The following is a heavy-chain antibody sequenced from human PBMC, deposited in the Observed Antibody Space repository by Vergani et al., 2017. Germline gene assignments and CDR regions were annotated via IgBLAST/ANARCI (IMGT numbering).Heavy chain of an antibody. D-gene: IGHD3-10*01. CDR1: GSTVSGNY. CDR2: IYSGDET. J-gene: IGHJ5*02. Sequence: ELQLVESGGGLVQPGGSLRLSCAASGSTVSGNYMNWVRQAPGKGLEWVSHIYSGDETYYADSVEGRISIFRNNSKNTPHLQINNLRVEDAAVYYCARGNYYGSGTYVVPWGQRTVIAVSA. V-gene: IGHV3-66*02. CDR3: ARGNYYGSGTYVVP.